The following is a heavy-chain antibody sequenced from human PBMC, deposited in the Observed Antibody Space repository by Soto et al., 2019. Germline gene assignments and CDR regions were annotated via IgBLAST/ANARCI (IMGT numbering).Heavy chain of an antibody. CDR3: ARVSDYYGSGSSWFDP. J-gene: IGHJ5*02. CDR1: GYTFTSYG. CDR2: ISAYNGNT. V-gene: IGHV1-18*01. D-gene: IGHD3-10*01. Sequence: GASVKVSCKASGYTFTSYGISWVRQAPGQGLEWMGWISAYNGNTNYAQKLQGRVTMTTDTSTSTAYMELRSLRSDDTAVYYCARVSDYYGSGSSWFDPWGQGTLVTVSS.